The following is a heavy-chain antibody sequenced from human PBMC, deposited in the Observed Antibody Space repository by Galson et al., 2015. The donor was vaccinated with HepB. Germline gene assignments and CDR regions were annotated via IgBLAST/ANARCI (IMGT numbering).Heavy chain of an antibody. Sequence: SLRLSCAASGFTFSSYALGWVRQAPGKGLEWISVINDSGDITFYVDSLKGRFTISRDNSKNTLYLQMNNLRAEDTAVYYCARGAYYYDSSGYSKVSAFDYWGQGTLVTVSS. J-gene: IGHJ4*02. D-gene: IGHD3-22*01. CDR1: GFTFSSYA. V-gene: IGHV3-23*01. CDR2: INDSGDIT. CDR3: ARGAYYYDSSGYSKVSAFDY.